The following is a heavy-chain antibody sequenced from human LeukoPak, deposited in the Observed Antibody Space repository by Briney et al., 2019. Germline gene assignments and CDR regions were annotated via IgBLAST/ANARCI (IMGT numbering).Heavy chain of an antibody. Sequence: GGSLRLSCAASGFTFSSYEMNWVRQAPGKGLEWVSYISSSGSTIYYADSVKGRFTISRDNSKNTLYLQMNSLRAEDTAVYYCANPPTVTITRFDSWGQGTLVTVSS. CDR1: GFTFSSYE. V-gene: IGHV3-48*03. D-gene: IGHD4-17*01. CDR2: ISSSGSTI. J-gene: IGHJ5*01. CDR3: ANPPTVTITRFDS.